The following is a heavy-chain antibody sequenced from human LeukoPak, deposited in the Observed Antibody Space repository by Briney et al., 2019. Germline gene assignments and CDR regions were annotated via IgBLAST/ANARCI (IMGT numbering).Heavy chain of an antibody. V-gene: IGHV1-69*13. D-gene: IGHD6-19*01. CDR1: GGTFSSYA. CDR3: ARGLAVAGTGNWFDP. J-gene: IGHJ5*02. CDR2: IIPIFGTA. Sequence: SVKVSCKASGGTFSSYAISWVRQAPGQGLEWMGGIIPIFGTANYAQKFQGRVTITADESTSTAYMELSSLRSEDTAVCYCARGLAVAGTGNWFDPWGQGTLVTVSS.